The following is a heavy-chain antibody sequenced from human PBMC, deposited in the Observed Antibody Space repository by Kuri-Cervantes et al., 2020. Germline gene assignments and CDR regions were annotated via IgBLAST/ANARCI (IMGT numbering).Heavy chain of an antibody. CDR3: AKSGTDTAMVNFDY. Sequence: GGSLRLSCAASGFTFSDYYMSWIRQAPGKGLEWVSYISSSGSTIYYADSVKGRFTISRDNSKNTLYLQMNSLRAEDTAVYYCAKSGTDTAMVNFDYWGQGTLVTVSS. CDR2: ISSSGSTI. V-gene: IGHV3-11*04. CDR1: GFTFSDYY. J-gene: IGHJ4*02. D-gene: IGHD5-18*01.